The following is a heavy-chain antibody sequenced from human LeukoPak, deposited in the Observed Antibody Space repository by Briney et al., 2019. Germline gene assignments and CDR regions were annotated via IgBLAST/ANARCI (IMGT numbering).Heavy chain of an antibody. CDR2: ISYDGSNK. Sequence: PGGSLRLSCAASGFTFSSYGMHWVRQAPGKGLEWVAVISYDGSNKYYADSVKGRFTISRDNSKNTLYLQMNSLRAEDTAVYYCAKEITYYYATSGYHDYWGQGTLVTGSS. CDR1: GFTFSSYG. J-gene: IGHJ4*02. CDR3: AKEITYYYATSGYHDY. V-gene: IGHV3-30*18. D-gene: IGHD3-22*01.